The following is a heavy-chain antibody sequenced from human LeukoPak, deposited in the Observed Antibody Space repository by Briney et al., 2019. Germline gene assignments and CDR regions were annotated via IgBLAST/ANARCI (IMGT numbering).Heavy chain of an antibody. Sequence: GGSLRLSCAGSGFIFNNYAMHWVRQPPGKGLEWVSGISWNSGSIDYADSVKGRLTISGDNAKNSLYLQMNSLRVEDTAFYYCAKDNRRHYTSGPNPDSLHWGQGALVTVSS. V-gene: IGHV3-9*01. CDR2: ISWNSGSI. CDR1: GFIFNNYA. CDR3: AKDNRRHYTSGPNPDSLH. J-gene: IGHJ4*02. D-gene: IGHD6-19*01.